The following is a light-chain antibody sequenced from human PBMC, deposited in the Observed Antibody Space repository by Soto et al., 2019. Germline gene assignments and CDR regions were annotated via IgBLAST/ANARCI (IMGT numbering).Light chain of an antibody. CDR1: QSVISTY. V-gene: IGKV3-20*01. Sequence: EIVLTQSPGTLSLSPGERATLSCRASQSVISTYLAWYQQKPGQAPRLLIYGASNRATGITDRFTGSGSGTDFTLTISRLEPEDFAVYYCQQYGSAPLTFGGGTKVEIK. CDR3: QQYGSAPLT. CDR2: GAS. J-gene: IGKJ4*01.